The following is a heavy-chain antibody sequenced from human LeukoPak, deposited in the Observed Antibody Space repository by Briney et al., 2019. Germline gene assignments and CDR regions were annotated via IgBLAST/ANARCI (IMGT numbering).Heavy chain of an antibody. CDR2: ISSSSSYI. CDR1: GFTFSSYS. CDR3: ARAVDSKGNY. J-gene: IGHJ4*02. Sequence: GSLRLSCAASGFTFSSYSMNWVRQAPGEGLEWVSSISSSSSYIYYADSVKGRFTISRDNAKNSLYLQMNSLRAEDTAVYYCARAVDSKGNYWGQGTLVTVSS. D-gene: IGHD4-11*01. V-gene: IGHV3-21*01.